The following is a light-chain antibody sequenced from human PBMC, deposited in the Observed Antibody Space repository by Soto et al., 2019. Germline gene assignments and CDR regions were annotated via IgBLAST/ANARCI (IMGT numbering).Light chain of an antibody. CDR2: RAS. CDR3: QQYNSYSPRLT. Sequence: DIQMTQSPSTLSASVGDRVTITCRASQIISNWLAWYQQKPGKAPKLLIYRASSLESGVPSRFSGSGSGTEFTLPISSLQPDDFATYYCQQYNSYSPRLTFGGGTKVETK. CDR1: QIISNW. J-gene: IGKJ4*01. V-gene: IGKV1-5*03.